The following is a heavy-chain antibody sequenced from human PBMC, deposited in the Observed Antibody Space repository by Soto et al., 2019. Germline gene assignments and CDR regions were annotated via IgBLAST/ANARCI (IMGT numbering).Heavy chain of an antibody. CDR1: GGSISSGDYY. Sequence: PSETLYLTCTVSGGSISSGDYYWSWISQPPGKGLESIAYIYYSGITYYNPSLKSRVTISVDTSKNQFSLKLSSVTAADTAVYYCARWLGYGPHFDYWGQGTLVTVSS. V-gene: IGHV4-30-4*01. CDR3: ARWLGYGPHFDY. D-gene: IGHD5-12*01. CDR2: IYYSGIT. J-gene: IGHJ4*02.